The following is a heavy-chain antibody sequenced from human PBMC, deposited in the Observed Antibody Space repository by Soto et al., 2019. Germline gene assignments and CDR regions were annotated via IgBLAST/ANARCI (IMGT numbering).Heavy chain of an antibody. Sequence: PETLSLTCTVSGGSISSSSYYWGWIRQPPGKGLEWIGSIYYSGSTYYNPSLKSRVTISVDTSKNQFSLKLSSVTAADTAVYYCANYVSSGYYHHWGQATLFPVSS. V-gene: IGHV4-39*01. J-gene: IGHJ4*01. CDR3: ANYVSSGYYHH. CDR1: GGSISSSSYY. CDR2: IYYSGST. D-gene: IGHD3-22*01.